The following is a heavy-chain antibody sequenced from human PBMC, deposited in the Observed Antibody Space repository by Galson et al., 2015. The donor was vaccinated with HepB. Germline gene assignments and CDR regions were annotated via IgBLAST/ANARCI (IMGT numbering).Heavy chain of an antibody. CDR3: NLAGYSYDAFDI. CDR2: INPSGGST. CDR1: GYTFTSYY. Sequence: SVKVSCKASGYTFTSYYMHWVRQAPGQGLEWMGIINPSGGSTSYAQKFQGRVTMTRDTSTSTVYMELSSLRSEDTAVYYCNLAGYSYDAFDIWGQGTMVTVSS. J-gene: IGHJ3*02. D-gene: IGHD5-18*01. V-gene: IGHV1-46*01.